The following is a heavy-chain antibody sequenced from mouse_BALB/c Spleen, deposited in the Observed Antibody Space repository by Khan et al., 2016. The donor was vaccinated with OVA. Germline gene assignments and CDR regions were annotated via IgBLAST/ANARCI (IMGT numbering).Heavy chain of an antibody. CDR1: GYTFPSYT. V-gene: IGHV1-4*01. CDR2: INPSNGYT. J-gene: IGHJ3*01. CDR3: VKDGAYHRNDGWVAY. D-gene: IGHD2-14*01. Sequence: VQLQESGAELARPGASVKMSCKASGYTFPSYTIHWIKKRPGQGLEWIGYINPSNGYTNYNQKFKDKATLTTDKSSTTAYLQLSSLTSDDSAVYNGVKDGAYHRNDGWVAYWGQGTLVTVSA.